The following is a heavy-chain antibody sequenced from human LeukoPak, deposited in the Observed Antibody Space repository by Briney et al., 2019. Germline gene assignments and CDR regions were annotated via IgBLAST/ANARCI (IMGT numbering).Heavy chain of an antibody. V-gene: IGHV3-11*01. CDR1: GFTFSDYY. J-gene: IGHJ4*02. Sequence: GGSLRLSCAASGFTFSDYYMSWIRQALGKGLEWVSYISSSGSTIYYADSAKGRFTISRDNAKNSLYLQMNSLRAEDTAVYYCARDNGMYYFDYWGQGTLVTVSS. CDR3: ARDNGMYYFDY. CDR2: ISSSGSTI. D-gene: IGHD1-1*01.